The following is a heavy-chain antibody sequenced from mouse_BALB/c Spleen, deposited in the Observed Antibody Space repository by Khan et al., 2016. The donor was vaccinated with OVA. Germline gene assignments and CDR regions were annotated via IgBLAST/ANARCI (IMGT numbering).Heavy chain of an antibody. J-gene: IGHJ4*01. D-gene: IGHD2-14*01. CDR2: IWGGGST. CDR1: GFSLTDYG. CDR3: AKLIGSHYYAMDY. Sequence: QVQLKESGPGLVAPSQSLSITCTVSGFSLTDYGVSWIRQPPGKGLEWLGLIWGGGSTYYNSVLKSRLSISKDNSKSQVFLKMNSLQTDDTAMYYCAKLIGSHYYAMDYWGQGTSVTVSS. V-gene: IGHV2-6-5*01.